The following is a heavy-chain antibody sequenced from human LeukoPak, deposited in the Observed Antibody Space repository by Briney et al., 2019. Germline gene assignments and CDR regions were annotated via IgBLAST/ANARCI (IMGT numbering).Heavy chain of an antibody. CDR3: ARDNMSQGVLVFDY. D-gene: IGHD3-10*01. CDR1: GGTFSSYA. J-gene: IGHJ4*02. CDR2: IIPILGIA. V-gene: IGHV1-69*04. Sequence: GASVKVSCKASGGTFSSYAISWVPQAPGQGLEWMGRIIPILGIANYAQKFQGRVTITADKSTSTAYMELSSLRSEDTAVYYCARDNMSQGVLVFDYWGQGTLVTVSS.